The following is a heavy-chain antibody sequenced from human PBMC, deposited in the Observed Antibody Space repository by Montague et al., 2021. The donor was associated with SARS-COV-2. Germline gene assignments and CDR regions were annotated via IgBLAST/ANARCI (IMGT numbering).Heavy chain of an antibody. Sequence: SLRLSCAASGFTFSSYGMHWVRQAPGKGLEWVAVIWYDGSNKYYADSVKDRFTISRDNSKNTLYLQMNSLRAEDTAVYYCAKEGIVALDYWGQGTLVTVSS. CDR2: IWYDGSNK. J-gene: IGHJ4*02. CDR3: AKEGIVALDY. CDR1: GFTFSSYG. D-gene: IGHD1-26*01. V-gene: IGHV3-33*06.